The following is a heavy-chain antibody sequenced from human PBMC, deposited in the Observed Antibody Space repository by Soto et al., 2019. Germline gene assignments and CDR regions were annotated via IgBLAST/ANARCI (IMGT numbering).Heavy chain of an antibody. J-gene: IGHJ4*02. V-gene: IGHV3-21*01. CDR3: ARGGREPTRHLDY. CDR2: ISSSSAYI. Sequence: EVQLVESGGDLVKPGGSLRLSCADSGFTFSTYSMIWVRQAPGKGLEWVSAISSSSAYIFYADSVKGRFTISRDNATNPLYLQMNSLSAEDTAVSYCARGGREPTRHLDYGGQGTLFTVSS. CDR1: GFTFSTYS. D-gene: IGHD1-26*01.